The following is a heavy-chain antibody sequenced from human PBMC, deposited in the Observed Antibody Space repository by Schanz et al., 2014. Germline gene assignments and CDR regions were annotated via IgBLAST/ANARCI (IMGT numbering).Heavy chain of an antibody. V-gene: IGHV1-18*01. CDR3: ARGPSQGYSYGHNIGACYYGMDV. Sequence: QVQLVQSGGEMKKPGASVKVSCKASGYTFTDYGLSWVRQAPGQGLEWLGWISPDNGHTTYSQKVRDRVIFTTDTSANTAYMELRSPRSEDTAVYYCARGPSQGYSYGHNIGACYYGMDVWGQGTTXTVSS. J-gene: IGHJ6*02. CDR2: ISPDNGHT. CDR1: GYTFTDYG. D-gene: IGHD5-18*01.